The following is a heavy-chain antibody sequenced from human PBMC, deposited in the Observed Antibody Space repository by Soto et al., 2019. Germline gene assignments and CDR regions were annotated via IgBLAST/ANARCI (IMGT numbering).Heavy chain of an antibody. J-gene: IGHJ5*02. CDR3: ARSPDYDFWSGYYWFDP. D-gene: IGHD3-3*01. Sequence: PSGTLSLTXTGPGGPLRSYYRGWVRPPPGKGLEWIGYIYYSGSTNYNPSLKSRVTISVDTSKNQFSLKLSSVTAADTAVYYCARSPDYDFWSGYYWFDPWGQGTLVTVS. V-gene: IGHV4-59*01. CDR2: IYYSGST. CDR1: GGPLRSYY.